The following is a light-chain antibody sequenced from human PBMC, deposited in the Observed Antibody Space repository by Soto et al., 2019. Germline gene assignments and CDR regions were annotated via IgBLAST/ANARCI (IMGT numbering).Light chain of an antibody. Sequence: EIVLTQSPATLSLSPGERATLSCRASQSVSKYLAWYQQKPGQAPRLLIHDASNRATGIPARFSGSGSGTDLTLTIRRLEPEDFGVYYCQQRSNWPQITFGGGTKVEIK. CDR3: QQRSNWPQIT. CDR1: QSVSKY. J-gene: IGKJ4*01. V-gene: IGKV3-11*01. CDR2: DAS.